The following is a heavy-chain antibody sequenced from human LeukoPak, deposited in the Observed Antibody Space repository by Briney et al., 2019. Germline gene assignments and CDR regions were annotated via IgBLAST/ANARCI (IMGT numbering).Heavy chain of an antibody. CDR3: ARGKESGIEVAGR. CDR2: MNPYNGNT. Sequence: ASVKVSCKASGYTFTNYGINWVRQATGQGLEWMAWMNPYNGNTGFAQKFQDGVTLTRNTSISTAYMELRGLRFEDTAVYYCARGKESGIEVAGRWGQGTLVTVSS. CDR1: GYTFTNYG. V-gene: IGHV1-8*01. J-gene: IGHJ4*02. D-gene: IGHD6-19*01.